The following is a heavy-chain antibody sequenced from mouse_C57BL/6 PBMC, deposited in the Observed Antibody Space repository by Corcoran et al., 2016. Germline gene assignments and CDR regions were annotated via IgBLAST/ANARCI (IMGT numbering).Heavy chain of an antibody. Sequence: QIQLVQSGPELKKPGETVKISCKASGYTFTTYGMSWVKQAPGKGLKGMGWINTYSGVPTYADDFKGRFAFSLETAASTAYLQINNRKNEDTATYFCARGGHQAWFAYWGQGTLVTVSA. J-gene: IGHJ3*01. CDR2: INTYSGVP. V-gene: IGHV9-3*01. CDR3: ARGGHQAWFAY. CDR1: GYTFTTYG.